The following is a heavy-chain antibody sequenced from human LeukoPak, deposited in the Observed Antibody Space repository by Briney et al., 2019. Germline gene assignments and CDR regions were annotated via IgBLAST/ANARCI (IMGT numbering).Heavy chain of an antibody. J-gene: IGHJ4*02. V-gene: IGHV3-23*01. D-gene: IGHD3-3*01. CDR2: ISGSGGST. CDR3: AKDPHYDFWSGSLDY. CDR1: GFTFSSYA. Sequence: PGGSLRLSCAASGFTFSSYAMSWVRQAPGKGLEWVSAISGSGGSTYYADSVKGRFTISRDNSKNTLYLQMNSLRAEDTAVYYCAKDPHYDFWSGSLDYWGQGTLVTVSS.